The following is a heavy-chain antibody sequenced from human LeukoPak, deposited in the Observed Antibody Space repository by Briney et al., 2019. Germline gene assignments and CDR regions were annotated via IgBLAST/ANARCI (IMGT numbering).Heavy chain of an antibody. CDR3: ARVFEGSGGARYYYYYMDV. Sequence: SETLSLTCTVSGGSISSYYWSWIRQPPGKGLEWIGYIYYSGSTYYNPSLKSRVTISVDTSKNQFSLKLSSVTAADTAVYYCARVFEGSGGARYYYYYMDVWGKGTTVTVSS. V-gene: IGHV4-59*01. CDR1: GGSISSYY. D-gene: IGHD3-16*01. CDR2: IYYSGST. J-gene: IGHJ6*03.